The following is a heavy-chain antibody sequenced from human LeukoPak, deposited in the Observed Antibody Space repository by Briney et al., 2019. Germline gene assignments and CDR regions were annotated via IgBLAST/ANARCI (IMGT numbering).Heavy chain of an antibody. V-gene: IGHV1-46*01. Sequence: AAVKVSCKAAGYTFTRNYMHWVGQAPGQLLVLLGMINTSGGDTTYAQKLQGRVTMTRDASTSKVYMELSSQRSEDTAVYHCARENGGEDYWGQGTLVTVAS. J-gene: IGHJ4*02. D-gene: IGHD2-21*01. CDR1: GYTFTRNY. CDR3: ARENGGEDY. CDR2: INTSGGDT.